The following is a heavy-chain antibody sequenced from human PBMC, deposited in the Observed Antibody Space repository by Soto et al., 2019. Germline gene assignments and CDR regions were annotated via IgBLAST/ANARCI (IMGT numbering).Heavy chain of an antibody. CDR3: GRDSGDNVEARPSDY. CDR1: GYTFINYG. V-gene: IGHV1-18*01. D-gene: IGHD6-6*01. Sequence: QVRLVQSGTEVKKPGASVKVSCKASGYTFINYGISWVRQAPGQGLEWMGWISAYKGFTNYAQKFQGRVTMATDTSTSTASMDLTSMRSTDTAVDYCGRDSGDNVEARPSDYWGKGTLVTVAS. J-gene: IGHJ4*02. CDR2: ISAYKGFT.